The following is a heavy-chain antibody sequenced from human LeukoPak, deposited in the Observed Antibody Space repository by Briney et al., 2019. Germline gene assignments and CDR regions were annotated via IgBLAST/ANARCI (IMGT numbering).Heavy chain of an antibody. Sequence: RGSLRLSCAASGFTFSSYSMNWVRQAPGKGLEWVSSISSSSSYIYYADSVKGRFTISRDNAKNSLYLQMNSLRAEDTAVYYCARVCGSYYGCGGSGYFDYWGQGTLVTVSS. CDR1: GFTFSSYS. J-gene: IGHJ4*02. CDR2: ISSSSSYI. V-gene: IGHV3-21*01. CDR3: ARVCGSYYGCGGSGYFDY. D-gene: IGHD1-26*01.